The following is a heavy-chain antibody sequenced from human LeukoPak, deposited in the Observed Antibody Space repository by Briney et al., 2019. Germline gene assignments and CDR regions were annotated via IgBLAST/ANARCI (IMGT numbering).Heavy chain of an antibody. V-gene: IGHV1-69*13. D-gene: IGHD3-9*01. Sequence: SVKVSCKASGGTFSSYANSWVRQAPGQGLEWMGGIIPIFGTANYAQKFQGRVTITADESTSTAYMELSSLRSEDTAVYYCARGPAERYFDWLFKPRHNWFDPWGQGTLVTVSS. CDR3: ARGPAERYFDWLFKPRHNWFDP. CDR1: GGTFSSYA. J-gene: IGHJ5*02. CDR2: IIPIFGTA.